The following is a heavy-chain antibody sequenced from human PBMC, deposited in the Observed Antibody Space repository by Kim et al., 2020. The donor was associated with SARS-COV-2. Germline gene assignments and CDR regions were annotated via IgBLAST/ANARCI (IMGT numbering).Heavy chain of an antibody. D-gene: IGHD1-26*01. Sequence: GGSLRLSCAVSGFTFNKFWMSWVRQAPGERPEWVANINEDGSEKHYLDSVNGLFTVSRDNAENSLYLEMNSLRVEDTAMYYCARSSGTYFAAWAYWGLGTLVTVSS. V-gene: IGHV3-7*01. CDR1: GFTFNKFW. CDR2: INEDGSEK. CDR3: ARSSGTYFAAWAY. J-gene: IGHJ4*02.